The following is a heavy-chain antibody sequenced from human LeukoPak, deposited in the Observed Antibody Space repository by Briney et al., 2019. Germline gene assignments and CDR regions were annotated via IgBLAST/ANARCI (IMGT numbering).Heavy chain of an antibody. Sequence: GGSLRLSCAASGFTFSSYWMSWVRQAPGKGLEWVANIKHDGSDKYYVDSVKGRFTISRDNAKNSLYLQMNSLRAEDTAVYYCARVRYTYGFDAFAIWGQGTMVADSS. V-gene: IGHV3-7*01. J-gene: IGHJ3*02. D-gene: IGHD5-18*01. CDR3: ARVRYTYGFDAFAI. CDR1: GFTFSSYW. CDR2: IKHDGSDK.